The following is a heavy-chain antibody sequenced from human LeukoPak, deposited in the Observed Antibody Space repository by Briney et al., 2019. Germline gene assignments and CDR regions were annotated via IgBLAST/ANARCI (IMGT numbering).Heavy chain of an antibody. Sequence: ASVKVSCKASGYTFTGYYMHWVRQAPGQGLGWMGWINPNSGGTNYAQKFQGRVTMTRDTSISTAYMELSRLRSDDTAVYYCATGTAMNYYYYMDVWGKGTTVTISS. J-gene: IGHJ6*03. V-gene: IGHV1-2*02. CDR2: INPNSGGT. D-gene: IGHD5-18*01. CDR3: ATGTAMNYYYYMDV. CDR1: GYTFTGYY.